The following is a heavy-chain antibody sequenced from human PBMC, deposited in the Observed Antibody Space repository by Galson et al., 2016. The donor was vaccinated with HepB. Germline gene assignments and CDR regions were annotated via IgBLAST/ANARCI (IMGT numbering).Heavy chain of an antibody. Sequence: SLRLSCAASGFAFSSYGMNWVRQAPGKGLEWVSSIASSSTYIWYADSVKGRFTISRDNGKNSLYLHLISLRAEDTAVYYCARDGRYCNDTKCFYYMDVWGQGTTVTVSS. CDR3: ARDGRYCNDTKCFYYMDV. J-gene: IGHJ6*03. D-gene: IGHD2/OR15-2a*01. CDR2: IASSSTYI. V-gene: IGHV3-21*01. CDR1: GFAFSSYG.